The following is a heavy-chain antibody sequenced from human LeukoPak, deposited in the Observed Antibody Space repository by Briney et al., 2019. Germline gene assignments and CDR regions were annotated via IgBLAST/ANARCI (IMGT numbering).Heavy chain of an antibody. J-gene: IGHJ2*01. CDR3: ARPGMTMLPHWYFDL. CDR2: VYYNGDT. D-gene: IGHD1-14*01. V-gene: IGHV4-59*12. Sequence: PSETLSLTCAVSGVSTNTYYYWSWIRQTPGRGLEWIGSVYYNGDTNYNPSLMSRVTISVDASKNQFSLRLTSVTAADTAVYYCARPGMTMLPHWYFDLWGRGTLLIVSS. CDR1: GVSTNTYYY.